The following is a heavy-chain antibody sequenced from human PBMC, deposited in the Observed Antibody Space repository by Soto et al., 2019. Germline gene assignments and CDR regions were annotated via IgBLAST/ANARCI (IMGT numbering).Heavy chain of an antibody. V-gene: IGHV3-33*01. CDR3: ARDRIAVVYYYYYYGMDV. CDR2: IWYDGSNK. CDR1: GFTFSSYG. J-gene: IGHJ6*02. D-gene: IGHD6-19*01. Sequence: GGSLRLSCAASGFTFSSYGMHWVRQAPGKGLEWVAVIWYDGSNKYYADSVKGRFTISRDNSKNTLYLQMNSLRAEDTAVYYCARDRIAVVYYYYYYGMDVWGQGTKVTVSS.